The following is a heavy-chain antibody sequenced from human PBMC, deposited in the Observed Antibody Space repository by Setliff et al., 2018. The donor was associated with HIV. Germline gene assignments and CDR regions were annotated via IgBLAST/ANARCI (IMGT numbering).Heavy chain of an antibody. CDR2: ISGSGSTYI. V-gene: IGHV3-23*01. CDR1: GFTFSSYA. Sequence: HPGGSLRLSGAASGFTFSSYAMSWVRQAPGKGLEWVSVISGSGSTYIYQSDSVRGRFNISRDDAKNTLYLQMSSLRAEDTAVYYCVSSRSDFDYWGQGTLVTVSS. J-gene: IGHJ4*02. D-gene: IGHD6-13*01. CDR3: VSSRSDFDY.